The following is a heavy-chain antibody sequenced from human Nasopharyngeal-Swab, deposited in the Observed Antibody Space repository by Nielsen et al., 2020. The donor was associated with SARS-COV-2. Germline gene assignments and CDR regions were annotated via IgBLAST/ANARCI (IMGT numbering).Heavy chain of an antibody. Sequence: LKISCAAAGFTFNNFELTWVRQAPGKGLEWLSSISTSGTTMYYADSVKGRFTISRDDAKNSLYLQMNSLRVEDTAVYYCARGSLFDSSGYYLDFDAWGQGTLVTVSS. CDR2: ISTSGTTM. CDR3: ARGSLFDSSGYYLDFDA. D-gene: IGHD3-22*01. CDR1: GFTFNNFE. J-gene: IGHJ4*02. V-gene: IGHV3-48*03.